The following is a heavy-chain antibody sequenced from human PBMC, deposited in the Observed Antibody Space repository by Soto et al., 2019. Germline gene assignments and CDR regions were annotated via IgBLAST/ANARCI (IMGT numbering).Heavy chain of an antibody. CDR2: IYHSGST. V-gene: IGHV4-4*02. CDR3: ASLDYYDSSGYYSPNY. CDR1: GGSIIRSNW. D-gene: IGHD3-22*01. J-gene: IGHJ4*02. Sequence: PSETLSLTCAVSGGSIIRSNWWSCVRQPPGKGLEWIGEIYHSGSTNYNPSLKSRVTISVDKSKNQFSLKLSSVTAADTAVYYCASLDYYDSSGYYSPNYWGQGTLVTVSS.